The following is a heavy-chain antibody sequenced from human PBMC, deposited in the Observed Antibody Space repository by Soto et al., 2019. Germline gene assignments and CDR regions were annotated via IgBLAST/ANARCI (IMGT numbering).Heavy chain of an antibody. CDR3: ARDEAGYGMDV. Sequence: QVQLVESGGGVVQPGRSLRLSCAASGFTFSSYAMHWVRQAPGKGLEWVAVISYDGSNKYYADSVKGRFTISRDNSKNTLYLQTNSLRAEDTAVYYCARDEAGYGMDVWGQGTTVTVSS. J-gene: IGHJ6*02. V-gene: IGHV3-30-3*01. CDR2: ISYDGSNK. CDR1: GFTFSSYA.